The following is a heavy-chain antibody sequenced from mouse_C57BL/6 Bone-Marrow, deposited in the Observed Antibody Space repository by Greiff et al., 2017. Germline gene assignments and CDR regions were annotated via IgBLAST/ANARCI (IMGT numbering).Heavy chain of an antibody. CDR1: GFTFSSYA. CDR2: ISDGGSYT. J-gene: IGHJ3*01. Sequence: EVQLVESGGGLVKPGGSLKLSCAASGFTFSSYAMSWVRQTPEKRLEWVATISDGGSYTYYPDYVKGRFTISRDNAKNNLYLQMSHLKSEDAAMYYCARDRTTVVATDAYWGQGTLVTVSA. V-gene: IGHV5-4*01. CDR3: ARDRTTVVATDAY. D-gene: IGHD1-1*01.